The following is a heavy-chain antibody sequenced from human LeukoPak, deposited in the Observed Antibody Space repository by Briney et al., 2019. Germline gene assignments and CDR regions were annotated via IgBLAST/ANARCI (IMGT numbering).Heavy chain of an antibody. J-gene: IGHJ4*02. CDR3: ARAPTVGACHPLDY. CDR1: GFTFSSYG. D-gene: IGHD1-26*01. CDR2: IWYDGSNK. Sequence: PGGSLRLSCAASGFTFSSYGMHWVRQAPGKGLEWVAVIWYDGSNKYYADSVKGRFTISRDNSKNTLYLQMNSLRAEDTAVYYCARAPTVGACHPLDYWGQGTLVTVSS. V-gene: IGHV3-33*01.